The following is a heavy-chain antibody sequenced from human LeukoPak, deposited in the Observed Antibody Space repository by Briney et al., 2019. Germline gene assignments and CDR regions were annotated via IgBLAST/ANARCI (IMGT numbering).Heavy chain of an antibody. CDR2: IYYSGST. CDR3: ATGSLRGYSGYDLEFDY. J-gene: IGHJ4*02. CDR1: GASVSSGSYY. D-gene: IGHD5-12*01. Sequence: SETLSLTCNVSGASVSSGSYYWSWIRQPPGKGLEWIGYIYYSGSTYYNPSLKSRVTMSVDTSKNQFSLKLSSVTAVDTAVYYCATGSLRGYSGYDLEFDYWGQGTLVTVSS. V-gene: IGHV4-61*01.